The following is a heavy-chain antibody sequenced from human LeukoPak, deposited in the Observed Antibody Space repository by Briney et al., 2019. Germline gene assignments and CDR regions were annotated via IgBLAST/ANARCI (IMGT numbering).Heavy chain of an antibody. D-gene: IGHD3-10*01. CDR3: ARRHDGEFDY. J-gene: IGHJ4*02. Sequence: SETLSLTCTVSGGSISSSSYHWGWIRLPPGKGLEWIGNLYYSGSTYYNPSLKSRVTISVDRSKNQFSLKLNSVTAADTPVYYCARRHDGEFDYWGQGTLVTVSS. CDR2: LYYSGST. V-gene: IGHV4-39*01. CDR1: GGSISSSSYH.